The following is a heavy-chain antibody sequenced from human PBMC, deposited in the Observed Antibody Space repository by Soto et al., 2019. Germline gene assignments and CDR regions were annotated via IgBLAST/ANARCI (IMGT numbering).Heavy chain of an antibody. J-gene: IGHJ4*02. Sequence: PETLSLTCTVSGGSISSYFWSWIRQPPGKGLEWIGYIYYSGTTNYNPSLKNRVTISVDTSKNQFSLSLSSVTAADTGVYYCARETGSGSYYDYWGQGALVTVSS. V-gene: IGHV4-59*01. CDR1: GGSISSYF. CDR3: ARETGSGSYYDY. D-gene: IGHD3-10*01. CDR2: IYYSGTT.